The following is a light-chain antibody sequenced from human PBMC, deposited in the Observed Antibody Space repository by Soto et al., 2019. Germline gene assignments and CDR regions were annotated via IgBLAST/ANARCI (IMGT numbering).Light chain of an antibody. Sequence: QSALTQPASVSGSPGQSITISCVGTSGDIGDYNYVSWYQQHPGKVPKVIIYDVSNRPSGVSYRFSGTKSGNTASLTVSGLQAEDEADSSCCSFTRSATLIFGTGTKVPVL. CDR2: DVS. J-gene: IGLJ1*01. CDR3: CSFTRSATLI. V-gene: IGLV2-14*01. CDR1: SGDIGDYNY.